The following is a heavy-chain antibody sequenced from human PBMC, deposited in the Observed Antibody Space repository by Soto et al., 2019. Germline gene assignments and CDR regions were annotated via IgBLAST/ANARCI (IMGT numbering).Heavy chain of an antibody. CDR1: GEDLNSYY. CDR2: IYYSGST. J-gene: IGHJ6*02. D-gene: IGHD3-10*01. Sequence: SETLSLTCAVYGEDLNSYYWSWIRQAPGKGLEWIGYIYYSGSTYYNPSLKSRVTISVDTSKNQFSLKLSSVTAADTAVYYCAREGYYGSGSYGMDVWGQGTTVTVSS. CDR3: AREGYYGSGSYGMDV. V-gene: IGHV4-30-4*01.